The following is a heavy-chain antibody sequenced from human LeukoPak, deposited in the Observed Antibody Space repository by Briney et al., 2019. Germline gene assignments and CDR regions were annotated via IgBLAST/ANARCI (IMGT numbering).Heavy chain of an antibody. CDR3: AQPDF. Sequence: GGSLRLSCVASGITFRSSSMHWVRQAPGKGLEWLAFIRFDGSTKYYADSVKGRFTVSRDNSKSTLYLQMNSLRAEDTAVYYCAQPDFWGQGTLVAVSS. J-gene: IGHJ4*02. V-gene: IGHV3-30*02. CDR1: GITFRSSS. CDR2: IRFDGSTK.